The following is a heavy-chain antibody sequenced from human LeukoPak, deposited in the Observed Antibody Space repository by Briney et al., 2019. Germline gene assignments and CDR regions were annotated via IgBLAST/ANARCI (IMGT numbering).Heavy chain of an antibody. V-gene: IGHV5-51*01. CDR2: ISPDGSDT. D-gene: IGHD6-13*01. CDR1: GYSFTNYW. J-gene: IGHJ4*02. CDR3: ARLTSSWSFDY. Sequence: ESLKISCKGSGYSFTNYWIGWVRHMPGKGLEWMGIISPDGSDTRYSPSFQGQVTISADKSITTAYLQCSSLKASDTAMYYCARLTSSWSFDYWGQGTLVTVSS.